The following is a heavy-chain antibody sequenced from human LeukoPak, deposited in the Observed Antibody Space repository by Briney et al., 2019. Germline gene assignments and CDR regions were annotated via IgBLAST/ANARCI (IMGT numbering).Heavy chain of an antibody. V-gene: IGHV3-30*18. CDR3: AKQRRYFDWSTGGFDY. Sequence: GGSLRLSCAASGFTFSSYGMHWVRQAPGKGLEWVGVISYDGSNKYYADSVKGRFTITRDNSKNTLYLQMNSLRAEDTAVYYCAKQRRYFDWSTGGFDYWGQGTLVTVSS. J-gene: IGHJ4*02. D-gene: IGHD3-9*01. CDR1: GFTFSSYG. CDR2: ISYDGSNK.